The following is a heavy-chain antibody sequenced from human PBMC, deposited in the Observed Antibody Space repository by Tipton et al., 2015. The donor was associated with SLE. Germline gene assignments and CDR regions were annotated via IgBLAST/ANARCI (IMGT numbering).Heavy chain of an antibody. J-gene: IGHJ6*03. CDR1: GFTFSSYW. D-gene: IGHD3-10*01. V-gene: IGHV3-74*01. CDR3: ARDGELGSSFYYYMYV. Sequence: SLRLSCTASGFTFSSYWMHWVRQPPGKGLVWVSEIDPNGSPTNYADSVKDRFTISRDNAKNSLYLQMNSLRAEDTAVYYCARDGELGSSFYYYMYVWGKGTTVTVSS. CDR2: IDPNGSPT.